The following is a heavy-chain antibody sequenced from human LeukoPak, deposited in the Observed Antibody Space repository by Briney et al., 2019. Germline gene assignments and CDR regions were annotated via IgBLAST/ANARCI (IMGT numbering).Heavy chain of an antibody. V-gene: IGHV3-23*01. D-gene: IGHD2-2*01. CDR1: EFTFSSYA. CDR3: AKLLSGYCSRTSCLNWFDP. Sequence: GGSLRLSCAASEFTFSSYAMNWVRQPPGKGLEWVSGISGSGGSTYYADSVKGRFTISRDNSKNTLYLLMNSLRAEDTAVYYCAKLLSGYCSRTSCLNWFDPWGQGTLVTVSS. CDR2: ISGSGGST. J-gene: IGHJ5*02.